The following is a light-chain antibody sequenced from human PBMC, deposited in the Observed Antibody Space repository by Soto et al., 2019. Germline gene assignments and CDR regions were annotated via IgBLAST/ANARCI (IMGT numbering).Light chain of an antibody. CDR2: VEGSGSY. CDR1: SGHNNYI. Sequence: QSVLTQSSSASASLGSSVRLTCTLSSGHNNYIIAWHQQQPGKAPRYLMKVEGSGSYSKGSGVPDRFSGSISGADRYVTISNLQSEDEADYYCETWDRNTRVFGGGTKVTVL. V-gene: IGLV4-60*03. J-gene: IGLJ3*02. CDR3: ETWDRNTRV.